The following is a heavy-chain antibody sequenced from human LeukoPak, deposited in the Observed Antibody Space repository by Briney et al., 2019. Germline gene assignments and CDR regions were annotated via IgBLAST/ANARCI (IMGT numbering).Heavy chain of an antibody. CDR2: ISYDGSNK. J-gene: IGHJ4*02. CDR3: AKSGAVLTGYRALYYFDY. V-gene: IGHV3-30*18. D-gene: IGHD3-9*01. CDR1: GVTISSYG. Sequence: GRSLRLSCAASGVTISSYGMHWVRQAPGKGLEWVAVISYDGSNKYYADSVKGRFTVSRDNSKNMLYLQMNSLRAEDTAVYYCAKSGAVLTGYRALYYFDYWGQGPLVTVSS.